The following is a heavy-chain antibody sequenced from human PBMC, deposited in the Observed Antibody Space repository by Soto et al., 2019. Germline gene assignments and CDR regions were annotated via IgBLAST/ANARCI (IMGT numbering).Heavy chain of an antibody. D-gene: IGHD6-6*01. CDR1: GYTFTSYG. CDR2: ISAYNGDT. V-gene: IGHV1-18*01. Sequence: QVQLVQSGVEVKKPGASVKVSCKASGYTFTSYGVSCVRQAPGQGLEWMGWISAYNGDTNYAQKFQGRVTMTTDTSTSTANMELRSLRSDDTAVYFCSRDPSTSKLPDYYYYYMDVWGKGTTVTVSS. J-gene: IGHJ6*03. CDR3: SRDPSTSKLPDYYYYYMDV.